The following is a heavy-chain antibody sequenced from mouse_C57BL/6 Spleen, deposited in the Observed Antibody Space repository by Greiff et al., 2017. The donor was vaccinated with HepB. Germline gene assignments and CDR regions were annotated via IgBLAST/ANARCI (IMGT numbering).Heavy chain of an antibody. CDR3: TRDGDYDYDGRAWFAY. CDR2: ISSGGDYI. CDR1: GFTFSSYA. V-gene: IGHV5-9-1*02. Sequence: EVQRVESGEGLVKPGGSLKLSCAASGFTFSSYAMSWVRQTPEKRLEWVAYISSGGDYIYYADTVKGRFTISRDNARNTLYLQMSSLKSEDTAMYYCTRDGDYDYDGRAWFAYWGQGTLVTVSA. D-gene: IGHD2-4*01. J-gene: IGHJ3*01.